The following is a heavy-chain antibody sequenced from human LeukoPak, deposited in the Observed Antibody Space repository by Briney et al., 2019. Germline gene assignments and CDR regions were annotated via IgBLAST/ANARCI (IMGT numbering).Heavy chain of an antibody. CDR2: IYYSGST. J-gene: IGHJ4*02. CDR3: ARGWLQLKGFDY. D-gene: IGHD5-24*01. CDR1: GGSISSSSYY. Sequence: PSETLSLTCTVSGGSISSSSYYWGWIRQPPGKGLEWIGSIYYSGSTYYNPSLKSRVTISVDTSKNQFSLKLSSVTAADTAVYYCARGWLQLKGFDYWGQGTLVTVSS. V-gene: IGHV4-39*07.